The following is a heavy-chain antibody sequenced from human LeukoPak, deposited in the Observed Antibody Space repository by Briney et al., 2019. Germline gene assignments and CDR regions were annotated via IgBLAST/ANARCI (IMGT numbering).Heavy chain of an antibody. V-gene: IGHV4-59*01. D-gene: IGHD6-13*01. CDR1: GGSISSYY. J-gene: IGHJ3*02. CDR3: ARDPQYSSSSDAFDI. CDR2: IYYSGST. Sequence: SETLSLTCTVSGGSISSYYWSWVRQPPGKGLEWIGYIYYSGSTNYNPSLLSRVTISVDTSKNQFSLKLSSVTAADTAVYFCARDPQYSSSSDAFDIWGQGTMVTVSS.